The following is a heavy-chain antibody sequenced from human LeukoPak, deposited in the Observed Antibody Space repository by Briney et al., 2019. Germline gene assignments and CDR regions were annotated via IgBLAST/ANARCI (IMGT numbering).Heavy chain of an antibody. Sequence: SETLSLTCTVPGGSISSYYWSWIRQPPGKGLEWIGYIYYSGSTNYNPSLKSRVTISVDTSKNQFSLKLSSVTAADTAVYYCARDSRPLGATKGYFDYWGQGTLVTVSS. J-gene: IGHJ4*02. CDR3: ARDSRPLGATKGYFDY. V-gene: IGHV4-59*01. CDR2: IYYSGST. CDR1: GGSISSYY. D-gene: IGHD1-26*01.